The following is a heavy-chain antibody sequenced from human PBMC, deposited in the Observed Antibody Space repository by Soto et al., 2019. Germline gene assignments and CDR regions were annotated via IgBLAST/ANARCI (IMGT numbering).Heavy chain of an antibody. V-gene: IGHV4-30-2*01. Sequence: SGVFFLRLNRQTPVKDLEWIGYISHSGSTYYNPSLKSRVTVSLDTSMNQFSLRLTSVTAADTAVYYCASDNYETSGPWEYYFDYWGKGTLVNVPS. D-gene: IGHD3-22*01. CDR1: SGVFF. CDR2: ISHSGST. J-gene: IGHJ4*02. CDR3: ASDNYETSGPWEYYFDY.